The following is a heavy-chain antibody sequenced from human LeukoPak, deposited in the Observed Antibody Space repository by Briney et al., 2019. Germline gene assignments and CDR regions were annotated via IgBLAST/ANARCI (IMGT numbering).Heavy chain of an antibody. CDR1: GFTFSSYG. CDR3: AKVGFGVVILDNSDAFDI. D-gene: IGHD3-3*01. CDR2: IRYDGSNK. J-gene: IGHJ3*02. Sequence: PGGSLRLSCAASGFTFSSYGMHWVRQAPGKGLEWVAFIRYDGSNKYYADSVKGRFTISRDNSQNTLYLQMNSLRAEDTAVYYCAKVGFGVVILDNSDAFDIWGQGTMVTVSS. V-gene: IGHV3-30*02.